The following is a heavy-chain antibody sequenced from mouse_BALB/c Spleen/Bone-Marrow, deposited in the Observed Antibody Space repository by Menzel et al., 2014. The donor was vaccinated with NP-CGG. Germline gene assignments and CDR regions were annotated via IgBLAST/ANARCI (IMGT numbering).Heavy chain of an antibody. V-gene: IGHV2-9*02. CDR2: IWAGGST. CDR3: ARAQLGCLAY. CDR1: GFSLTSYG. Sequence: AQLQQSGPGLVAPSQSLSITCTVSGFSLTSYGVHWVRQPPGKGLEWLGVIWAGGSTNYNSALMSRLSISKDNSKSQVFLKMNSLQTDDTAMYYCARAQLGCLAYRGQGTLVTVSA. J-gene: IGHJ3*01. D-gene: IGHD4-1*02.